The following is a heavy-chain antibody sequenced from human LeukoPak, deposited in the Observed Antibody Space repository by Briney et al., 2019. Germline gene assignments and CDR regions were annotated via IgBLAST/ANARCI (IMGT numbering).Heavy chain of an antibody. V-gene: IGHV4-34*01. CDR2: ITHRGST. CDR1: GGSFSGYY. D-gene: IGHD1-14*01. J-gene: IGHJ4*02. CDR3: ARGRDRMRRARQACFDY. Sequence: SETLSLTCAVYGGSFSGYYWSWIRRPPGKGLEWIGEITHRGSTNYNPSLKSRVTISVDTSKNQFSLKLSSVTAADTAVYYCARGRDRMRRARQACFDYWGQGTLVTVSS.